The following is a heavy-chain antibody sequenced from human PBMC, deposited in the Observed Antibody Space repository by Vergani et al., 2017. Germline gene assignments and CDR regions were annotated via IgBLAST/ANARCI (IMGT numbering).Heavy chain of an antibody. CDR3: AGRARRDGYSECFDY. Sequence: QVQLQESGPGLVKPSETLSLTCTVSGGSISNHYWSWIRQPPGKGLEWIGYIYYSGSTNYNPSLKSRVTISVDTSTNQFSLKLSSVTAADTTVYYCAGRARRDGYSECFDYWGQGTLVTVSS. CDR2: IYYSGST. CDR1: GGSISNHY. V-gene: IGHV4-59*11. D-gene: IGHD5-24*01. J-gene: IGHJ4*02.